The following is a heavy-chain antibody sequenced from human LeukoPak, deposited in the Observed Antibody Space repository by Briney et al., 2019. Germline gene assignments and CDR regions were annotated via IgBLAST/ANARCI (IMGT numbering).Heavy chain of an antibody. V-gene: IGHV3-11*04. D-gene: IGHD2-2*01. CDR2: ISSSGSTI. CDR1: GFTFSDYY. Sequence: GGSLRLSCAASGFTFSDYYMSWIRQAPGKGLEWVSYISSSGSTIYYADSVKGRFTISRDNARNSLYLQMNSLRAEDTAVYYCASQTVVPAAIQYWGRGTLVTVSS. J-gene: IGHJ4*02. CDR3: ASQTVVPAAIQY.